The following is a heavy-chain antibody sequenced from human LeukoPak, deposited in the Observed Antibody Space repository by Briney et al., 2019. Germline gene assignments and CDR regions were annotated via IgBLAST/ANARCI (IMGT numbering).Heavy chain of an antibody. J-gene: IGHJ6*02. V-gene: IGHV4-59*08. CDR1: GGSISGYY. CDR2: IYYGGTT. CDR3: ARHDPVALFQRGMDV. Sequence: PSETLSLTCTVSGGSISGYYWSCIRQPPGKGMEWIGYIYYGGTTLYNPSLSSRVTMSVDTSKNQFSLKLNSVTAADTAVYYCARHDPVALFQRGMDVWGQGTTVTVSS. D-gene: IGHD2-15*01.